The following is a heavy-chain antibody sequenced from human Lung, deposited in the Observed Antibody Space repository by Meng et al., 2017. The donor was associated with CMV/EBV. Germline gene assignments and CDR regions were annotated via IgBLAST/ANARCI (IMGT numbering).Heavy chain of an antibody. CDR2: ISAYNGNT. CDR3: ARGMQNQAYCGYGMDV. CDR1: GYTFTSYG. Sequence: ASVXVSXKASGYTFTSYGITWVRQAPGQGLEWMGWISAYNGNTNYAQKLQGRVTMTTDTSTSTAYMELRSLTSEDTAVYYCARGMQNQAYCGYGMDVWGQGTTVTVSS. J-gene: IGHJ6*02. D-gene: IGHD1-14*01. V-gene: IGHV1-18*01.